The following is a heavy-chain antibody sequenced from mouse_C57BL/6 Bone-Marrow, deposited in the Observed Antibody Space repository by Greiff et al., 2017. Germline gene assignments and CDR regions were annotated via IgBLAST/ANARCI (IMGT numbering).Heavy chain of an antibody. CDR2: SDPEDGET. J-gene: IGHJ2*01. CDR1: AFNIKDYY. D-gene: IGHD2-2*01. Sequence: VQLQQSGAELVKPGASVKLSCTASAFNIKDYYMHWVKQRTEQGLEWIGRSDPEDGETKYAPKFQGKGTIPADTPSNTPYLQLSSLTSDDTAVYYCAPHYGYDRLDYWGQGTTLTVSS. CDR3: APHYGYDRLDY. V-gene: IGHV14-2*01.